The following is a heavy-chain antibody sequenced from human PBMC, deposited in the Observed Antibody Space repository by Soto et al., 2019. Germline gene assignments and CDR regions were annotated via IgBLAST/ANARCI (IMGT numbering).Heavy chain of an antibody. D-gene: IGHD1-26*01. Sequence: PGEPLKIPCKGSGYSFTSYWISWVRQMPGKGLEWMGRIDPSDSYTNYSPSFQGHVTISADKSISTAYLQWSSLKASDTAMYYCARGIVGDEFLGLDLWGRGTLVTVSS. CDR1: GYSFTSYW. J-gene: IGHJ2*01. CDR2: IDPSDSYT. V-gene: IGHV5-10-1*01. CDR3: ARGIVGDEFLGLDL.